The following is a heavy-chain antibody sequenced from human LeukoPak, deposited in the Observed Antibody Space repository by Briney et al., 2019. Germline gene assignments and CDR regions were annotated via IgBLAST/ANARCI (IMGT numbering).Heavy chain of an antibody. Sequence: PGGSLRLSCAASGFTFSTYWMHWVRQAPGKGLLWVSRINTDGSITNYADSVKGRFTISRDNAKNTLYLQMNSLRSEDTAVYYCARGRYYGSGSYPFVMGYWGQGTLVTVSS. J-gene: IGHJ4*02. CDR2: INTDGSIT. CDR1: GFTFSTYW. D-gene: IGHD3-10*01. V-gene: IGHV3-74*01. CDR3: ARGRYYGSGSYPFVMGY.